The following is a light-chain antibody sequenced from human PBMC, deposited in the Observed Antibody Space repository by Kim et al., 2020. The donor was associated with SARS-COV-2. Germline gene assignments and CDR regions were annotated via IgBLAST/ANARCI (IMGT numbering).Light chain of an antibody. CDR2: GAS. Sequence: EIVMTQSPATLSVSPGERATLSCRASQSVTNNLAWYQQKRGQAPRLLIYGASTRATGIPARFSGSGSGTEFTLTISSLQSEDFAVYYCKQYNDWPPAYTFGQGTKLEI. CDR1: QSVTNN. V-gene: IGKV3-15*01. J-gene: IGKJ2*01. CDR3: KQYNDWPPAYT.